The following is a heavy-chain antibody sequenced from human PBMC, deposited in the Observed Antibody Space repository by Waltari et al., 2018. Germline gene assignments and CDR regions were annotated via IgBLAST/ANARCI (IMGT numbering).Heavy chain of an antibody. J-gene: IGHJ6*02. CDR1: GYTFTSYD. D-gene: IGHD2-2*01. CDR2: MNPNSGNT. CDR3: ARERVVPAADYYYGMDV. Sequence: QVQLVQSGAEVKKPGASVKVSGKASGYTFTSYDLHWVRQATGEGLEWMGWMNPNSGNTGDAQKFQGRVTMTRNTSISTAYMELSSLRSEDTAVYYCARERVVPAADYYYGMDVWGQGTTVTVSS. V-gene: IGHV1-8*01.